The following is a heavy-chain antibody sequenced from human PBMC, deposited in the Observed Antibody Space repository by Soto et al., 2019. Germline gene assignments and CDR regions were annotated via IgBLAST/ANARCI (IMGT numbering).Heavy chain of an antibody. Sequence: PSETLSLTCAVYGGSFSGYYWSWIRQPPGKGLEWIGEINHSGSTNYNPSLKSRVTISVDTSKNQFSLKLSSVTAADTAVYYCARVTTVVTQSNSFDYWGQGTLVTVSS. J-gene: IGHJ4*02. CDR1: GGSFSGYY. CDR2: INHSGST. CDR3: ARVTTVVTQSNSFDY. D-gene: IGHD4-17*01. V-gene: IGHV4-34*01.